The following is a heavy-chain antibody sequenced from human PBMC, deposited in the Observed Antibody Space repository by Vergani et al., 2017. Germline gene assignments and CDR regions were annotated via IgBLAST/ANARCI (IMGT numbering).Heavy chain of an antibody. Sequence: QVQLVQSGAEVKKPGASVKVSCKASGYTFTGYYMHWVRQAPGQGLEWMGWINPNSGGTNYAQKFQGRVTMTRDTSISTAYMELSRLRYDDTAVYYCARGVTGTTFGYYYYYYMDVWGKGTTVTVSS. J-gene: IGHJ6*03. CDR2: INPNSGGT. CDR3: ARGVTGTTFGYYYYYYMDV. D-gene: IGHD1-7*01. CDR1: GYTFTGYY. V-gene: IGHV1-2*02.